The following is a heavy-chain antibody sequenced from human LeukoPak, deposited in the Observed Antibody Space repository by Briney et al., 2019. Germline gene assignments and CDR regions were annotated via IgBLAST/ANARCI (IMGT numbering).Heavy chain of an antibody. V-gene: IGHV4-4*07. CDR1: GGSITGFF. CDR2: IFSSGSA. Sequence: KPSETLSLTCAVSGGSITGFFWTWIRQPAGEGLQYIGRIFSSGSANYNPSLQSRVAMSVDTSQNLFSLKLTSVTAADTAVYFCARVATPDVSSPLDFWGQGILVTVSS. J-gene: IGHJ4*02. D-gene: IGHD6-19*01. CDR3: ARVATPDVSSPLDF.